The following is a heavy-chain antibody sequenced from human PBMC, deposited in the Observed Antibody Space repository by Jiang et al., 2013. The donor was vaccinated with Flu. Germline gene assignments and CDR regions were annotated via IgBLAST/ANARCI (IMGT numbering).Heavy chain of an antibody. CDR1: GFIFNPYA. J-gene: IGHJ3*02. D-gene: IGHD3-22*01. CDR2: ISSDGNTE. CDR3: AKEASFYDSHGRDNAFDI. V-gene: IGHV3-30*04. Sequence: VQLLESGGGVVQPGRSLRLSCAASGFIFNPYAMHWVRQAPGKGLEWVTMISSDGNTEDYADSVKGRFSISRDNSKNTLYLQMNSLRPEDTAVYYCAKEASFYDSHGRDNAFDIWGQGTMVTVSS.